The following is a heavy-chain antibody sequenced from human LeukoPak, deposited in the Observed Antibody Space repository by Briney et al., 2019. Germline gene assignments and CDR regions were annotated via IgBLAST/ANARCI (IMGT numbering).Heavy chain of an antibody. J-gene: IGHJ4*02. CDR2: IYWNDDK. CDR3: AHRLGAYYDFWSGQYFDY. CDR1: GFSLSTSGVG. Sequence: SGPTLVEPTQTLTLTCTFSGFSLSTSGVGVGWIRQPPGKALEWLALIYWNDDKRYSPSLKSRLTITKDTSKNQVVLTMTNMDPVDTATYYCAHRLGAYYDFWSGQYFDYWGQGTLVTVSS. V-gene: IGHV2-5*01. D-gene: IGHD3-3*01.